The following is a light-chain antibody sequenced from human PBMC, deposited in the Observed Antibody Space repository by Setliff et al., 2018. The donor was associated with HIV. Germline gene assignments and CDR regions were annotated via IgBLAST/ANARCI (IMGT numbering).Light chain of an antibody. V-gene: IGLV2-14*01. J-gene: IGLJ1*01. CDR2: EVY. CDR3: SLYTSNSMYV. Sequence: QSVLTQPASVYGSPGQSITISGTATGSDAGLYKSVSWYQQHPGKAPKLMIYEVYNRPSWVSNRFSGSKSGNTASLTISGHQAEDEADYYCSLYTSNSMYVFGIGTKVTVL. CDR1: GSDAGLYKS.